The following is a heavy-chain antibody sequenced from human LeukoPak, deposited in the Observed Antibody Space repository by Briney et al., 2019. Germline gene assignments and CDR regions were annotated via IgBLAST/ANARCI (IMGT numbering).Heavy chain of an antibody. D-gene: IGHD1-26*01. Sequence: SETLSLTCTVSGGSISSYYWSWIRQPPGKGLEYIGYIYYSGTTNCNPSLKSRVTISIDTSKNQFSLMLSSVTAADTAVYYCARLKWEVLDYWGQGTLVTVSS. V-gene: IGHV4-59*08. CDR3: ARLKWEVLDY. CDR1: GGSISSYY. CDR2: IYYSGTT. J-gene: IGHJ4*02.